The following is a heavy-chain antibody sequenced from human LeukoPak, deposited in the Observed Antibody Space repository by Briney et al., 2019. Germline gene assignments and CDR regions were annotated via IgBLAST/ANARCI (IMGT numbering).Heavy chain of an antibody. V-gene: IGHV4-39*02. CDR2: FYYTGST. CDR3: ARGGGYSYGAVVTYYYMDV. J-gene: IGHJ6*03. CDR1: GGSIANGNYY. D-gene: IGHD5-18*01. Sequence: SETLSLTCTVSGGSIANGNYYWGWIRQPPGRGLEWIGSFYYTGSTFYNPSLKSRVAISVDTSKNHFSLRLSSVTAADTAVYYCARGGGYSYGAVVTYYYMDVWGKGTTVTVSS.